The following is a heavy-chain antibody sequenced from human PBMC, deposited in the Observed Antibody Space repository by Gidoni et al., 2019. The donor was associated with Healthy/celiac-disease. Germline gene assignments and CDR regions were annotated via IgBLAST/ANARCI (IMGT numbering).Heavy chain of an antibody. Sequence: QVQLVESGGGLVKPGGSLRLSVAASGCTFSADYMRWIRQAPGKGLEWVSFISSSSSYTNYADSLKGRFTISRDNAKNSLYLQMNSLRAEDTAVYYCARSWVNIVATSKVYYGMDVWGQGTTVTVSS. CDR3: ARSWVNIVATSKVYYGMDV. CDR2: ISSSSSYT. CDR1: GCTFSADY. V-gene: IGHV3-11*05. D-gene: IGHD5-12*01. J-gene: IGHJ6*02.